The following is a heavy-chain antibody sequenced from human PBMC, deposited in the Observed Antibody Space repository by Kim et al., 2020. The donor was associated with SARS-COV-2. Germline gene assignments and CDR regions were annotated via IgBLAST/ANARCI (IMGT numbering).Heavy chain of an antibody. CDR3: ATVDSSGYYKEYYFDF. CDR2: FNPKGGGT. V-gene: IGHV1-24*01. J-gene: IGHJ4*02. D-gene: IGHD3-22*01. CDR1: GYTLTDLY. Sequence: ASVKVSCKVSGYTLTDLYMHWVRQAPGKGLEWMGGFNPKGGGTIYAQKFQGSVTMTEDTSTGTAYMELSSLRSEDTAVYYCATVDSSGYYKEYYFDFWGQGPRVSVSS.